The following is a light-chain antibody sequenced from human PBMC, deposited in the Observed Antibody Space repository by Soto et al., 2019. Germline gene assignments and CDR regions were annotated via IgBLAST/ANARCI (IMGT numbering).Light chain of an antibody. CDR3: KHSGTFWWT. Sequence: EIVLTQSPGTLSLSPGERATLSCRASQSVSSSYLAWYQQRPGQAPRLLIYGASSRATGIPDRFSGSGSGTDFTLTISRLEPEDFIAYYCKHSGTFWWTFGQGTQVESK. CDR2: GAS. CDR1: QSVSSSY. V-gene: IGKV3-20*01. J-gene: IGKJ1*01.